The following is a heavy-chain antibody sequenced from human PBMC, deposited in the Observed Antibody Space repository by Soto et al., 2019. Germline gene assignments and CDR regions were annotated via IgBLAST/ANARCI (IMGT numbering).Heavy chain of an antibody. CDR2: ISKSGGTT. Sequence: GGSLRLSCAASGFTFSAYEMHWVRQAPGQGLEWVSYISKSGGTTYYADSVKGRFTISRDDAKNSVYLQMSSLRPEDMAVYKCVREGHYYFDYWGQGALVTVSS. CDR3: VREGHYYFDY. CDR1: GFTFSAYE. V-gene: IGHV3-48*03. J-gene: IGHJ4*02.